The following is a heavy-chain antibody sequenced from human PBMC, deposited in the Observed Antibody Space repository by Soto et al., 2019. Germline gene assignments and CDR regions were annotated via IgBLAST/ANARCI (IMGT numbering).Heavy chain of an antibody. J-gene: IGHJ6*02. Sequence: PSETPAITCLVFWFPISRTYSWGWIRQPPGKALEWIGSISHSGTPSYSPSLTSRVSISVDMSKNQVSLKLTSVAAADTAVYFCARVTMVIRDSDHFGVDVWGHGTTVTVS. CDR1: WFPISRTYS. CDR2: ISHSGTP. V-gene: IGHV4-38-2*02. CDR3: ARVTMVIRDSDHFGVDV. D-gene: IGHD4-17*01.